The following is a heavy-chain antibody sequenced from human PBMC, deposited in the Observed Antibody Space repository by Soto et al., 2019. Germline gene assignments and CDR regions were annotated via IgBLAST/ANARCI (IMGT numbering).Heavy chain of an antibody. CDR3: ARAGGSQGGYADFDF. D-gene: IGHD5-12*01. CDR2: ISDSGST. CDR1: GGSISSDY. V-gene: IGHV4-59*01. J-gene: IGHJ4*02. Sequence: QVQLQESGPGLVKPSETLSLTCSVSGGSISSDYWSWIRQPPGKGLEWIGYISDSGSTNNNPSLKSRVTISLATSKNQFALKLFSVTAADTAIYYCARAGGSQGGYADFDFWGQGTLVTVSS.